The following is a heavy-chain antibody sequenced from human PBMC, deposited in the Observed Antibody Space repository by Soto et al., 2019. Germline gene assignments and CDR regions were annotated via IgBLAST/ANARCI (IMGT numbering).Heavy chain of an antibody. CDR2: MNPYRGST. CDR3: ASGPYYGMDV. V-gene: IGHV1-8*01. Sequence: QVQLVQSGAEVKKPGASVKVSCKASGYTFTSYDINWVRQATGQGLEWMGWMNPYRGSTGYAQQFQGRVTMTRSTSLSTAYMELTSLRSEDTAVYYCASGPYYGMDVWGQGTTVTVSS. J-gene: IGHJ6*02. CDR1: GYTFTSYD.